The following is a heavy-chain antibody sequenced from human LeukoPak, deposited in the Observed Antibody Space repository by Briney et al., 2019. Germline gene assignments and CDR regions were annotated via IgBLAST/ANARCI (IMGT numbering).Heavy chain of an antibody. CDR3: AKDLGYSSGWYVDY. CDR2: ISGSGGST. CDR1: GFTFSSYA. V-gene: IGHV3-23*01. Sequence: PGGSLRLSCAASGFTFSSYAMSLVRQAPGKGLEWVSAISGSGGSTYYADSVKGRFTITRDNSKNTLYLQMNSLRAEDTAVYYCAKDLGYSSGWYVDYWGQGTLVTVSS. D-gene: IGHD6-19*01. J-gene: IGHJ4*02.